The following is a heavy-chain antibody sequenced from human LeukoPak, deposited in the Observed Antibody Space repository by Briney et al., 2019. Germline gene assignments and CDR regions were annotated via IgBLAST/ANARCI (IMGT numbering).Heavy chain of an antibody. CDR2: INADGSSA. CDR1: GFTFGNSW. Sequence: GGSLRLSCAASGFTFGNSWVHWGRQAQGKGLVWVSLINADGSSATYADSVKGRFTISRDNARNTLSLQMNSLTIEDTAVYYCVVVVEPPDSDGFDVWGQGTMITVSS. J-gene: IGHJ3*01. CDR3: VVVVEPPDSDGFDV. V-gene: IGHV3-74*01. D-gene: IGHD1-14*01.